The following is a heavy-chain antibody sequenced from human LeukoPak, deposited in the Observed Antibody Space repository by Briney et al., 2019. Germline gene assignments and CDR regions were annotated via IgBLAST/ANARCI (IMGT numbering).Heavy chain of an antibody. CDR2: IRYDGSNK. J-gene: IGHJ4*02. Sequence: PGGSLRLSCAASGFTFSSYAMSWVRQAPGKGLEWVAFIRYDGSNKYYADFVKGRFTISRDNSKNTLYLQMNSLRADDTAVYYCAKDRILAYISSPFDYWGQGTLVTVSS. CDR3: AKDRILAYISSPFDY. V-gene: IGHV3-30*02. D-gene: IGHD6-13*01. CDR1: GFTFSSYA.